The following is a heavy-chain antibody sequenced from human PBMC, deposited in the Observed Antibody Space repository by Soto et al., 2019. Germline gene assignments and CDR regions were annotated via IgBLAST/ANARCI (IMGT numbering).Heavy chain of an antibody. D-gene: IGHD5-12*01. CDR1: GGSISSYY. V-gene: IGHV4-59*01. CDR3: ARGDGYHHHR. J-gene: IGHJ4*02. CDR2: IYYSGST. Sequence: SETLSLTCTVSGGSISSYYWSWIRQPPGKGLEWIGYIYYSGSTNYNPSLKSRVTISVDTSKNQFSLKLSSVTAADTAVYYCARGDGYHHHRWGQGPLVTVSS.